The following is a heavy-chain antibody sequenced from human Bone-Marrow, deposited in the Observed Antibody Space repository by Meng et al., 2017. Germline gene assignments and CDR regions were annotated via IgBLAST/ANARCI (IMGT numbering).Heavy chain of an antibody. CDR2: MFCNDEK. CDR1: GFSVSTSGVG. Sequence: SGPTLVKPSQTLTLTCTVSGFSVSTSGVGVGWVRQPPGKTLEWLAFMFCNDEKRYSPSLGTRLTINKDTSKKQMVLTLPDIDPEDTATYFCVHKAAGMVGARFDYWGQGTLVTVSS. CDR3: VHKAAGMVGARFDY. V-gene: IGHV2-5*01. D-gene: IGHD3-3*01. J-gene: IGHJ4*02.